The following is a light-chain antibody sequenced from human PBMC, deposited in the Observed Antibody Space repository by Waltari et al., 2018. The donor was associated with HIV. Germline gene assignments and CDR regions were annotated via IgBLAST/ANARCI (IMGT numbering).Light chain of an antibody. CDR3: GTWDGSLNVWV. V-gene: IGLV1-51*01. CDR1: SSHIGNNF. Sequence: QSVLTQPPSVSAASGQKVTISCSGRSSHIGNNFVSWYQQLPGIAPKLLIYDNTKRPSGNPDRFSGSKSGTSATLAITGLQTGDEADYYCGTWDGSLNVWVFGGGTKVTV. CDR2: DNT. J-gene: IGLJ3*02.